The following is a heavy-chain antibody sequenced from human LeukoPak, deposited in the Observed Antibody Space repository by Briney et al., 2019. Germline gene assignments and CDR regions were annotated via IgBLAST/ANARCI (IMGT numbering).Heavy chain of an antibody. CDR2: IYPGDSDT. CDR3: ARLGGGGGTVVWFDP. Sequence: GESLKISCKASGYSFTTYWIGWVRQMPGKGLEWMGIIYPGDSDTRNSPSFQGQVTISADKSISTAYLQWSSLKASDTAMYYCARLGGGGGTVVWFDPWGQGTLVTVSS. J-gene: IGHJ5*02. D-gene: IGHD1-14*01. V-gene: IGHV5-51*01. CDR1: GYSFTTYW.